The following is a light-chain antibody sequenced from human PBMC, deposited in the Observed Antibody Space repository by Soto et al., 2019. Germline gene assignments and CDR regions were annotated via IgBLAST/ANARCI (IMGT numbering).Light chain of an antibody. CDR1: SGSIASNY. Sequence: NFMLTQPHSVSEYPGKTVPISCTGRSGSIASNYVQWYYQRPGSVPTTVIYEDNQRPSGVPDRFSGSIDSSSNSASLNISGLKTEDEADYYWQSYDGSKVVFGGGTKLTVL. V-gene: IGLV6-57*02. CDR2: EDN. CDR3: QSYDGSKVV. J-gene: IGLJ2*01.